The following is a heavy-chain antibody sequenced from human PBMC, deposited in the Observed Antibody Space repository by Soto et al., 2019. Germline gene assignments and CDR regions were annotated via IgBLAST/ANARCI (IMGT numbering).Heavy chain of an antibody. D-gene: IGHD3-3*01. CDR1: GFTFSSYW. CDR2: IKQDGSEK. Sequence: EVQLVESGGGLVQPGGSLRLSCAASGFTFSSYWMSWVRQAPGKGLEWVANIKQDGSEKYYVDSVKGRFTISRDNAKNSVYLQMNSLRAEDTAVYYCARANLYYDFWSGYYGAGEYYYGMDVWGQGTTVTVSS. V-gene: IGHV3-7*01. CDR3: ARANLYYDFWSGYYGAGEYYYGMDV. J-gene: IGHJ6*02.